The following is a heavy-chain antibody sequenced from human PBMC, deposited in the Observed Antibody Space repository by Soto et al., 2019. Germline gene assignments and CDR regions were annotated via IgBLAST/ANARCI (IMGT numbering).Heavy chain of an antibody. CDR1: GGTFSSYT. J-gene: IGHJ4*02. Sequence: QVQLVQSGAEVKKPGSSVKVSCKASGGTFSSYTISWVRQAPGQGLEWLGRIIPILGIANYAQKFQGRVTITADKYTSPAYMELSSLRSEDTAVYYCARGGTSLGFEGGGDYFDYWGKGTLVTVSA. CDR3: ARGGTSLGFEGGGDYFDY. V-gene: IGHV1-69*02. D-gene: IGHD3-10*01. CDR2: IIPILGIA.